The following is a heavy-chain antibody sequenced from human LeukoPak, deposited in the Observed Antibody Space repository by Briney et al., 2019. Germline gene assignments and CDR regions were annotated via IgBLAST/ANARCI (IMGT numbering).Heavy chain of an antibody. Sequence: ASVKVSCKASGYTFNSYYMHWVRQAPGQGLEWMGIINPSGGSTSYAQKFQGRVTMTRDTSTSTVYMGLSSLRSEDTAVYYCARGKDTVMGNRNYFDYWGQGTLVTVSS. J-gene: IGHJ4*02. V-gene: IGHV1-46*02. D-gene: IGHD5-18*01. CDR2: INPSGGST. CDR3: ARGKDTVMGNRNYFDY. CDR1: GYTFNSYY.